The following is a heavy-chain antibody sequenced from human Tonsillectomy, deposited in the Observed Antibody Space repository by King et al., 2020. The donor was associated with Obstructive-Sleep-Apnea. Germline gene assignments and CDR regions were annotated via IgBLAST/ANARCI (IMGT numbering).Heavy chain of an antibody. CDR2: ISWNSGNI. CDR1: GFTFDDYA. J-gene: IGHJ6*02. Sequence: VQLVESGGGLGQPGRSLRLSCAASGFTFDDYAMHWVRQAPGKGLEWVSGISWNSGNIGYADFVKGRFTISRDNAKNSLYLQMNSLRAEDTALYYCAKVGEPIILYYGMDVWGQGTTVTVSS. CDR3: AKVGEPIILYYGMDV. D-gene: IGHD5-12*01. V-gene: IGHV3-9*01.